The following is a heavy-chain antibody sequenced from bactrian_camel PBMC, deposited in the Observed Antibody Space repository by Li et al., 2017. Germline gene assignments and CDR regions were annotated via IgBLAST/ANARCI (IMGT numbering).Heavy chain of an antibody. CDR3: AACRQILRPEPFRY. Sequence: DVQLVESGGGLVQPGGSLRLSCVASGFDFSSTYMSWIRKAPGKGLEWLSGIGWDGRTYYSDSVQGRFTISRDKNENTVYLQMTSLQIEDTAVYFCAACRQILRPEPFRYWGQGTQVTVS. D-gene: IGHD1*01. CDR2: IGWDGRT. V-gene: IGHV3S10*01. J-gene: IGHJ4*01. CDR1: GFDFSSTY.